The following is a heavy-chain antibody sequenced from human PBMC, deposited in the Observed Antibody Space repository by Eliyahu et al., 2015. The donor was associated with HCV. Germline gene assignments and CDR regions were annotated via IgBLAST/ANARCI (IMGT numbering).Heavy chain of an antibody. V-gene: IGHV3-30*03. CDR3: ARGGWYQLLGFDY. CDR2: ISYDGSDE. Sequence: QVQLVESGGGVVQPGRSLRLSCAVSGFNFSIYGMHWVRQAPGQGLEWVAVISYDGSDEYYADSVKGRFTISRDNSKNTLSLQMHSLRGEDTAVYYCARGGWYQLLGFDYWGQGTLATVSS. J-gene: IGHJ4*02. D-gene: IGHD2-2*01. CDR1: GFNFSIYG.